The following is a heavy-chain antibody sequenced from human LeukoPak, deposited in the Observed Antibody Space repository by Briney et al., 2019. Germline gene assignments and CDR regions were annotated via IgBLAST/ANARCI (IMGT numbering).Heavy chain of an antibody. Sequence: TSETLSLTCTVSGGSISSSSYYWGWIRQPPGKGLEWMGSIYYSGSTYYNPSLKSRVTISVDTSKNQFSLKLSSVTAADTAVYYCAREVLAAAGTYFDYWGQGTLVTVSS. J-gene: IGHJ4*02. CDR2: IYYSGST. V-gene: IGHV4-39*07. CDR1: GGSISSSSYY. D-gene: IGHD6-13*01. CDR3: AREVLAAAGTYFDY.